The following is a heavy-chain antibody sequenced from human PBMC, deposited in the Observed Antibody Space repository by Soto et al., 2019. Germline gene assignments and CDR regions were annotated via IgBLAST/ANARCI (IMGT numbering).Heavy chain of an antibody. CDR2: ISGSGGST. Sequence: GGSLRLSCAASGSTFSSYAMSWVRQAPGKGLEWVSAISGSGGSTYYADSVKGRFTISRDNSKNTLYLQMNSLRAEDTAVYYCAKDSSGWYYYYYYGMDVWGQGTTVTVSS. J-gene: IGHJ6*02. D-gene: IGHD6-19*01. CDR3: AKDSSGWYYYYYYGMDV. V-gene: IGHV3-23*01. CDR1: GSTFSSYA.